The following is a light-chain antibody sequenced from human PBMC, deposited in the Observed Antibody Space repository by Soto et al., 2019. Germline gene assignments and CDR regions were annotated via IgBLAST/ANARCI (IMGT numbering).Light chain of an antibody. J-gene: IGKJ2*01. CDR1: QSVSSTY. CDR2: GAS. CDR3: QQYGSSPYT. V-gene: IGKV3-20*01. Sequence: EIVLTQSPGTLSLSPGERATLSCRASQSVSSTYLAWYQQKPGQAPRILIYGASIRATGVPDRFSGSGSGTDFTLTISRLEPEDYAVYYWQQYGSSPYTFGQGTKLEIK.